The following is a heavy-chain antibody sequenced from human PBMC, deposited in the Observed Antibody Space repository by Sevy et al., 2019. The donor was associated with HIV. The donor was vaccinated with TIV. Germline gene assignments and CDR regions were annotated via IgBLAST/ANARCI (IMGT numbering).Heavy chain of an antibody. CDR1: GFTFSDYS. CDR2: ISYDGRNNK. CDR3: ASDTGEILRSAFDY. Sequence: GGSLRLSCAASGFTFSDYSMHWVRQAPGKGLEWVAVISYDGRNNKYNVDSVKGRFTISRDNSKNTLFLQMNSLRAEASAIYYWASDTGEILRSAFDYWGQGTLVTVSS. D-gene: IGHD3-16*01. V-gene: IGHV3-30*14. J-gene: IGHJ4*02.